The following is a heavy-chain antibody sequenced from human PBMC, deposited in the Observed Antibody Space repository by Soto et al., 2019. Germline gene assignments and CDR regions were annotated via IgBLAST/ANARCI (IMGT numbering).Heavy chain of an antibody. D-gene: IGHD5-12*01. CDR3: ARAGLTTLELATIY. J-gene: IGHJ4*02. CDR2: INANSGVT. V-gene: IGHV1-2*02. Sequence: RASVKVSCKASRYTFTDYYVHCVRQSPGQGLEWMGWINANSGVTKFPQKFQGRVIMTRDTSISTVYMELSRLTSDDTAVYYCARAGLTTLELATIYWGQGTQVTVS. CDR1: RYTFTDYY.